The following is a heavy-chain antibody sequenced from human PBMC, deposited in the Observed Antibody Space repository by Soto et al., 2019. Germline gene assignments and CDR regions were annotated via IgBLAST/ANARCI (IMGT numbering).Heavy chain of an antibody. CDR1: GFTFRTYW. Sequence: EVQLVESGGGLVQPGGSLRLSCAASGFTFRTYWLSWVRQVPGKGLEWVANINQDGSEKNYVDSVKGRFTISRDNAKNSLCLQMSSLRAEDTALYYCARDGSTSWYSYDYHGMDVWGQGTTVTVSS. CDR3: ARDGSTSWYSYDYHGMDV. V-gene: IGHV3-7*05. D-gene: IGHD5-18*01. J-gene: IGHJ6*02. CDR2: INQDGSEK.